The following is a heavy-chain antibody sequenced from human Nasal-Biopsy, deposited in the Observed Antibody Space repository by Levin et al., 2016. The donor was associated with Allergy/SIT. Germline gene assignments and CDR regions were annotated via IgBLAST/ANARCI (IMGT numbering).Heavy chain of an antibody. CDR2: VRYDGINT. J-gene: IGHJ4*02. CDR1: GFSFSDFG. D-gene: IGHD3-9*01. V-gene: IGHV3-30*02. CDR3: AKAPGRSLTGYPYADS. Sequence: GESLKISCAASGFSFSDFGMHWVRQAPGKGLEWVAFVRYDGINTYYADSVKGRFTISRDNSQNSLYLQMNSLRAEDTALYYCAKAPGRSLTGYPYADSWGQGTLVTVFS.